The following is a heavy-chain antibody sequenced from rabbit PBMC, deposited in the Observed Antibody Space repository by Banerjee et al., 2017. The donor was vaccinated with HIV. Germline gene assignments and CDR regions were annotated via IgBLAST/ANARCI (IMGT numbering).Heavy chain of an antibody. D-gene: IGHD4-2*01. CDR3: ARGAGIHYADL. V-gene: IGHV1S45*01. CDR2: IDVGSSGST. CDR1: GFSFSSSYY. J-gene: IGHJ4*01. Sequence: QQQLEESGGDLVKPEGSLTLTCTASGFSFSSSYYMCWVRQAPGKGLERIACIDVGSSGSTYYASWAKGRFTISKTSSTTVTLQMTSLTAADTATYFCARGAGIHYADLWGPGTLVT.